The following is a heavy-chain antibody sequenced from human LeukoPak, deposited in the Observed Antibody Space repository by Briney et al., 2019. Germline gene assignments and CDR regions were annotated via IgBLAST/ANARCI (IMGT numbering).Heavy chain of an antibody. CDR2: IYYSGST. V-gene: IGHV4-59*01. D-gene: IGHD3-16*01. CDR1: GGSISSYY. J-gene: IGHJ4*02. Sequence: SETLSLICTVSGGSISSYYWSWIRQPPGKGLEWIGYIYYSGSTNYNPSLKSRVTISVDTSKDQFSLKLSSVTAADTAVYYCARCWGPFDYWGQGTLVTVSS. CDR3: ARCWGPFDY.